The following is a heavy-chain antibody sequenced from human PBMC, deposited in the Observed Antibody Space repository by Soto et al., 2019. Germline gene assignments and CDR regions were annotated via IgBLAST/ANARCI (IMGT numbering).Heavy chain of an antibody. CDR3: AKGFSYSVIDY. Sequence: QVQLVESGGGVVQPGRSLRLSCAASGFTFSTYGMHWVRHAPGKGLEWVAVISYDGSNKYYADSVKGRLTISRENSKNTLYLRMISLRAVDTAVYYCAKGFSYSVIDYWGQGTLVTFSS. D-gene: IGHD5-18*01. CDR2: ISYDGSNK. J-gene: IGHJ4*02. V-gene: IGHV3-30*18. CDR1: GFTFSTYG.